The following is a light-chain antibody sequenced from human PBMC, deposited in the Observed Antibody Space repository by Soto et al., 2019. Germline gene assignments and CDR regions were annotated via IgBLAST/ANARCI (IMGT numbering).Light chain of an antibody. CDR1: QSVSNNY. Sequence: EIVLTQSPGTLSLSPGEIATLSCRASQSVSNNYLPWYQQKPGQAPSLLIDGASNRATAIPDMFSGSGSGTDFTLTISRLESQDFAVYYCQQYGSSGTFGQGTKVDIK. CDR3: QQYGSSGT. V-gene: IGKV3-20*01. CDR2: GAS. J-gene: IGKJ1*01.